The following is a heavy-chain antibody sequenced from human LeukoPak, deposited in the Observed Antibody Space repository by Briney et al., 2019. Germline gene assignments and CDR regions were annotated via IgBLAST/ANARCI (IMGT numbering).Heavy chain of an antibody. CDR2: INTNSGGT. CDR3: ARLGGVVVVAATSRRNNWFDP. V-gene: IGHV1-2*02. D-gene: IGHD2-15*01. Sequence: ASVKVSCKTSGYTFTIHHIQWVRQAPGQGLEWMGWINTNSGGTIYSQKFQGRITMTRDPSITTAYMELRSLRSDDTAVYYCARLGGVVVVAATSRRNNWFDPWGQGTLITVSS. J-gene: IGHJ5*02. CDR1: GYTFTIHH.